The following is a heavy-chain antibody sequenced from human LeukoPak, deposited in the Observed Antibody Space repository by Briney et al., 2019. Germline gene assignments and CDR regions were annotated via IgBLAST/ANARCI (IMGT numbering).Heavy chain of an antibody. V-gene: IGHV3-23*01. J-gene: IGHJ4*02. CDR2: ISGSGGST. Sequence: GGSLRLSCAASGFTFSSYAMSWVRQAPGKGLEWVSAISGSGGSTYYADSVKGRLTISRDNSKNTLYLQMNSLRAKDTAVYYCAKVLSWYGLFDYWGQGTLVTVSS. D-gene: IGHD6-13*01. CDR1: GFTFSSYA. CDR3: AKVLSWYGLFDY.